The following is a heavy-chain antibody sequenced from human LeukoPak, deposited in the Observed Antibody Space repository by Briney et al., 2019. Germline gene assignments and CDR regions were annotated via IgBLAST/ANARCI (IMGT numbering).Heavy chain of an antibody. CDR3: AKDRQKWQWLVMYYFDS. CDR2: ISGSGDRT. J-gene: IGHJ4*02. CDR1: GFAFDTHA. V-gene: IGHV3-23*01. Sequence: GGSLRLSCAATGFAFDTHAMSWVRQAPGKGLEWVSAISGSGDRTHYADSVKGRFTISRDNSKNTLYLQLHSLRAEDTAIYYCAKDRQKWQWLVMYYFDSWGQGTLVTVSS. D-gene: IGHD6-19*01.